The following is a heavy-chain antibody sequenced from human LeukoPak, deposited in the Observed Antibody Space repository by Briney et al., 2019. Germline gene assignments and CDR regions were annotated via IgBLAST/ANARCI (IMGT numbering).Heavy chain of an antibody. Sequence: PGGSLRLSCAASRFSFTHSWMNWVRQAPGKGLEWVANINQVGSDKYYVDSVKGRFTISRDNAKNSLYLQMNSLRPEDTAVYYCARGPRPDTPYNWFDPWGQGTLVIVSS. CDR3: ARGPRPDTPYNWFDP. V-gene: IGHV3-7*01. CDR1: RFSFTHSW. J-gene: IGHJ5*02. CDR2: INQVGSDK.